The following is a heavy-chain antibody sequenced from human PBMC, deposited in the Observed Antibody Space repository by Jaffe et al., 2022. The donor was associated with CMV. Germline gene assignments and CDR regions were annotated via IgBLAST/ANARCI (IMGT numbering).Heavy chain of an antibody. CDR1: GFTFNSYA. J-gene: IGHJ6*02. CDR3: AKNVGYGDPRVPGFYYYYGMDV. V-gene: IGHV3-23*04. Sequence: EEQLVESGGGLVQPGGSLRLSCAASGFTFNSYAMSWVRQAPGKGLEWVSVISGSGTSTYHADSVKGRFTISRDSSKNTLYLQLNSLRAEDTAVYYCAKNVGYGDPRVPGFYYYYGMDVWGQGTTVTVSS. D-gene: IGHD4-17*01. CDR2: ISGSGTST.